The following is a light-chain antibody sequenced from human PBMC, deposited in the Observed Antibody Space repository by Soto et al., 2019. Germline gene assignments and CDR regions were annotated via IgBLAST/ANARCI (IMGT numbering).Light chain of an antibody. Sequence: QSVLTQPPSVSGAPGQRVTISCTGSSSNIGAGYDVHWYQQLPGTAPKLLIYCNSNRPSGVPDRFSGSKSGTSASLAITGLQAEDEADYYCQSYDSSLSGYVFGTGNKVTVL. CDR2: CNS. J-gene: IGLJ1*01. V-gene: IGLV1-40*01. CDR1: SSNIGAGYD. CDR3: QSYDSSLSGYV.